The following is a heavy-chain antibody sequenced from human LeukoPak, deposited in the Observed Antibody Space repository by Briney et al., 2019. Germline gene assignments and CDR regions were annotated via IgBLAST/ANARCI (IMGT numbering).Heavy chain of an antibody. D-gene: IGHD6-19*01. V-gene: IGHV3-74*01. CDR2: INSDGSST. CDR3: ARDGWAIDY. Sequence: PGGSLRLSCAASGFTFINYWMHWVRQAPGKRLVWVSRINSDGSSTSYADSVKGRFTISRDNAKNTLYLQMNSLRAEDTAVYYCARDGWAIDYWGQGTLVTVSS. CDR1: GFTFINYW. J-gene: IGHJ4*02.